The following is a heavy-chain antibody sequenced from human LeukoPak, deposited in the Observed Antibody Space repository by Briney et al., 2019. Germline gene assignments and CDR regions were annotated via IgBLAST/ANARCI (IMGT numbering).Heavy chain of an antibody. CDR2: INPSGGST. J-gene: IGHJ4*02. Sequence: ASVKVSCKASGYTFTSYYMHWVRQAPGQGLEWMGIINPSGGSTSYAQKFQGRVTMTRDTSTSTVYMELSSLRSADTAVYYCAGGGTVTTIDYWGQGTLVTVSS. V-gene: IGHV1-46*01. D-gene: IGHD4-17*01. CDR1: GYTFTSYY. CDR3: AGGGTVTTIDY.